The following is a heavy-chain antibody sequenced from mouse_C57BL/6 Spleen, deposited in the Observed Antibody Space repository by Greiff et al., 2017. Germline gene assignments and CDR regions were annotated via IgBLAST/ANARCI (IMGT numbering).Heavy chain of an antibody. V-gene: IGHV1-22*01. D-gene: IGHD2-1*01. CDR2: INPNNGGT. J-gene: IGHJ1*03. CDR1: GYTFTDYN. CDR3: ARSKSYGNYPYWYFDV. Sequence: VQLQQSGPELVKPGASVKMSCKASGYTFTDYNMHWVKQSHGKSLEWIGYINPNNGGTSYNQKFKGKATLTVNKSSSTAYMELRSLTSEDSAVYYCARSKSYGNYPYWYFDVWGTRTTVTVSS.